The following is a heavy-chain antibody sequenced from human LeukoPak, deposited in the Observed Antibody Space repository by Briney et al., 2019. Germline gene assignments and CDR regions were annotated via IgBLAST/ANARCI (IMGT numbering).Heavy chain of an antibody. V-gene: IGHV3-23*01. CDR2: ISGSGGST. Sequence: GGSLRLSCAASGFTFSSYAMSWVRQAPGKGLEWVSAISGSGGSTYYADSVKGRFTISRDNSKNTLYLQMNSLRAEDTAVYYCAKDPPKLRFLEWAYMDVWGKGTTVTVSS. CDR1: GFTFSSYA. D-gene: IGHD3-3*01. J-gene: IGHJ6*03. CDR3: AKDPPKLRFLEWAYMDV.